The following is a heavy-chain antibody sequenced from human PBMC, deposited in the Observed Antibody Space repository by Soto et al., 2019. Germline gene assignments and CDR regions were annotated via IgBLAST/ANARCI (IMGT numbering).Heavy chain of an antibody. CDR3: ASRGGDY. Sequence: GGSLRLSCVASGFTFSTYSINWVRQPPGKGLEWVSYISATSGRSSTMYYADSVTGRFTISRDDAKNSLYLHMNSLRDEDTAVYYCASRGGDYWGQGTMVTVSS. CDR1: GFTFSTYS. D-gene: IGHD6-25*01. CDR2: ISATSGRSSTM. J-gene: IGHJ4*02. V-gene: IGHV3-48*02.